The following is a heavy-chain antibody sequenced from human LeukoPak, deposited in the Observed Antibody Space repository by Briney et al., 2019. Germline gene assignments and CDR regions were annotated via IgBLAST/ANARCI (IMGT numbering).Heavy chain of an antibody. V-gene: IGHV4-59*01. CDR3: ARLRALSYYDSSGDLYYFEY. D-gene: IGHD3-22*01. CDR2: IYYSGIT. CDR1: GGSISSYY. Sequence: SETLSLTCTVSGGSISSYYWSWLRQPPGKGLEGMGFIYYSGITDYNPSLKSRVTISVDTSKNQFSLKLTSVTAADTAVYYCARLRALSYYDSSGDLYYFEYWGQGTLVTVSS. J-gene: IGHJ4*02.